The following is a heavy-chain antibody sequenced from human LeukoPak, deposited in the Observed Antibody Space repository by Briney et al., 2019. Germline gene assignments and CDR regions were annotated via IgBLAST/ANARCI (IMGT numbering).Heavy chain of an antibody. D-gene: IGHD4-17*01. CDR3: ARHSYGDYGNAFDI. CDR1: GGSISSYY. CDR2: INHSGST. J-gene: IGHJ3*02. V-gene: IGHV4-34*01. Sequence: SETLSLTCTVSGGSISSYYWSWIRQPPGKGLEWIGEINHSGSTNYNPSLKSRVIISVDTSKNHFSLKLNSVTAADTAVYYCARHSYGDYGNAFDIWGQGTMVTVSS.